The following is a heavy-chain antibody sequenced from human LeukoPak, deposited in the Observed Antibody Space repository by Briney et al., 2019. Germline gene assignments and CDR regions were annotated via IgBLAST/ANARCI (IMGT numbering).Heavy chain of an antibody. CDR1: GFTFSDYY. D-gene: IGHD3-10*01. CDR2: ISSSGSTI. V-gene: IGHV3-11*04. CDR3: ARDQRGLGWFGELLAFFDY. Sequence: PGGSLRLSCAASGFTFSDYYMSWIRQAPGKGLEWVSFISSSGSTIYYADSVKGRFTISRDNAKNSLYLQMNSLRAEDTAVYYCARDQRGLGWFGELLAFFDYWGQGTLVTVSS. J-gene: IGHJ4*02.